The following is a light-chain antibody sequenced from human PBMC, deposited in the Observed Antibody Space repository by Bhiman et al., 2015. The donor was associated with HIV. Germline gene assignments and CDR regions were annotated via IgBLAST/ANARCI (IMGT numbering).Light chain of an antibody. CDR2: KDF. Sequence: VLVIYKDFERPSGIPERFSGSSSGTTVTLTISGVQAQDEADYYCQSYDTTDHWVFGGGTKLTVL. J-gene: IGLJ3*02. CDR3: QSYDTTDHWV. V-gene: IGLV3-25*03.